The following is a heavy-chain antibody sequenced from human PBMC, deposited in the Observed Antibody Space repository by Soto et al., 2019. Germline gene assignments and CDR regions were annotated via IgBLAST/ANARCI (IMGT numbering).Heavy chain of an antibody. D-gene: IGHD6-19*01. CDR1: GFTFSSYG. V-gene: IGHV3-30*03. J-gene: IGHJ3*02. Sequence: QVQLVESGGGVVQPGRSLRLSCAASGFTFSSYGMHWVRQAPGKGLEWVAVISYDGSNKYYADPVKGRFTISRDNSKNTLYLQMNSLRAEDTAVYYCARVAVAGRDDAFDIWGQGTMVTVSS. CDR3: ARVAVAGRDDAFDI. CDR2: ISYDGSNK.